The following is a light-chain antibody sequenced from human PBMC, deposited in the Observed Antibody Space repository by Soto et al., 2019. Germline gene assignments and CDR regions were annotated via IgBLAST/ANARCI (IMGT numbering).Light chain of an antibody. V-gene: IGLV4-69*01. CDR1: SGHSRYA. Sequence: QAVVTQSPSASASLGASVKLTCTLSSGHSRYAIAWHQQQPEKGPRYLMNLNSDGRHTKGDGIPDRFSGSSSGAERYLTISSLQSDDEADYDCKTWASGIRVFGGGTQLTVL. J-gene: IGLJ3*02. CDR3: KTWASGIRV. CDR2: LNSDGRH.